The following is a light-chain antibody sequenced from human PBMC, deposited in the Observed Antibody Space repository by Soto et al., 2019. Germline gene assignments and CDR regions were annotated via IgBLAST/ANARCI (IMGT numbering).Light chain of an antibody. CDR1: QSISSY. Sequence: DIQMTQSPSSLSASVGDRVTITCRASQSISSYLNWYQQKPGKAPKLLIFAASRLQSEVPSRFSGSGSGTDFTLSISSLQPEDFATYYCQQSSSTPWTFGQGTKVDIK. V-gene: IGKV1-39*01. CDR3: QQSSSTPWT. J-gene: IGKJ1*01. CDR2: AAS.